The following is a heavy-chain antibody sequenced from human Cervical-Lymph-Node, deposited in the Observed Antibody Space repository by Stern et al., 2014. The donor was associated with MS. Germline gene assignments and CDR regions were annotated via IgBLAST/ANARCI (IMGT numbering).Heavy chain of an antibody. J-gene: IGHJ4*02. CDR1: GNILTRYY. CDR2: INPRDATT. V-gene: IGHV1-46*01. CDR3: VREGESLKNFDY. Sequence: QMQLVQSGAEVKEPGASVKLSCKPSGNILTRYYMHWVRQAPGQGLEWVALINPRDATTNYAQKFRGRVTMTRDTSTSTVYMELTSLRSEDTAVYYCVREGESLKNFDYWGQGTLVTVSS.